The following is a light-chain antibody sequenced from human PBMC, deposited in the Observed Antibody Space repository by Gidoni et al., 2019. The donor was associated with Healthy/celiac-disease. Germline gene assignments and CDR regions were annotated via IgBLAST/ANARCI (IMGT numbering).Light chain of an antibody. J-gene: IGKJ1*01. V-gene: IGKV1-5*03. CDR2: KAS. Sequence: ITCRASQRISSWLAWYQQKPGKAPKPLIYKASSLASGVPSRFSGRGTRTEFTLAICSLQPYDFATYYCQKYNSYSSFGQGTKVEIK. CDR1: QRISSW. CDR3: QKYNSYSS.